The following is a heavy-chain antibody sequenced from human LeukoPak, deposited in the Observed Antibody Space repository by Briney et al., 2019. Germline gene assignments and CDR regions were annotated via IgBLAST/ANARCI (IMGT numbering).Heavy chain of an antibody. CDR2: IYSGGST. Sequence: GGSLRLSCAASGFTLSSYWMQWVRQAPGKGLEWVSIIYSGGSTHYADSVKGIFTISRDISKNTVYLQMNNLRAEDTAVYYCARDEVTHKGGYFDYWGQGTLVTVSS. D-gene: IGHD2-21*02. V-gene: IGHV3-66*01. CDR3: ARDEVTHKGGYFDY. J-gene: IGHJ4*02. CDR1: GFTLSSYW.